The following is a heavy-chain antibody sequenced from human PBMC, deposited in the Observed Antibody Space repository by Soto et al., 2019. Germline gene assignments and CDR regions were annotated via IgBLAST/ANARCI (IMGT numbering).Heavy chain of an antibody. CDR1: GGTFSSYA. CDR3: RGSNWGRGVEDY. J-gene: IGHJ4*02. Sequence: QLVQSGAEVKKPGSSVKVSCKASGGTFSSYAISWVRQAPGQGLEWMGGIIPIFGTANYAQKFQGRVTITADESTSTAYMELSRLRAEDTAVYYGRGSNWGRGVEDYWGQGTLVTVSS. D-gene: IGHD7-27*01. CDR2: IIPIFGTA. V-gene: IGHV1-69*01.